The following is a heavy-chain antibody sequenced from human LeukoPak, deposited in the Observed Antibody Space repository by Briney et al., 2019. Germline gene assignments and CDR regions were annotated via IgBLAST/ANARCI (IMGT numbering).Heavy chain of an antibody. CDR3: AKEGSYYDILTGSQIPFDP. Sequence: GGSLRLSCAVSGFTFSIHNMNWVRQAPGKGLEWVSAISGSGGSTYYADSVKGRFTISRDNSKNTLYLQMNSLRAEDTAVYYCAKEGSYYDILTGSQIPFDPWGQGTLVTVSS. CDR2: ISGSGGST. J-gene: IGHJ5*02. V-gene: IGHV3-23*01. D-gene: IGHD3-9*01. CDR1: GFTFSIHN.